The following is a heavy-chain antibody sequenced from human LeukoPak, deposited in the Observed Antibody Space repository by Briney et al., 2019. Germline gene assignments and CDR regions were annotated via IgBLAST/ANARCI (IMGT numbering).Heavy chain of an antibody. J-gene: IGHJ4*02. D-gene: IGHD1/OR15-1a*01. CDR1: GFTFTDYP. V-gene: IGHV3-48*02. CDR3: ATDQQYAFDY. Sequence: AGGSLRLSCAPSGFTFTDYPMNWVRQAPGKGLEWVSNIRTTAEGANFAYYADSVKGRVTISRDDAKNTLYLHMNSPRDDDTAVYYCATDQQYAFDYWGQGILVTVSS. CDR2: IRTTAEGANFA.